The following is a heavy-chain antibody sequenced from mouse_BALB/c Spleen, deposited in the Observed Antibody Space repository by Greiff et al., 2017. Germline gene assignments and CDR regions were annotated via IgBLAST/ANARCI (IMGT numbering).Heavy chain of an antibody. CDR2: IWGDGST. V-gene: IGHV2-6-7*01. J-gene: IGHJ4*01. CDR1: GFSLTGYG. CDR3: ASSLLRLRYYAMDY. D-gene: IGHD1-2*01. Sequence: VMLVESGPGLVAPSQSLSITCTVSGFSLTGYGVNWVRQPPGKGLEWLGMIWGDGSTDYNSALKSRLSISKDNSKSQVFLKMNSLQTDDTARYYCASSLLRLRYYAMDYWGQGTSVTVSS.